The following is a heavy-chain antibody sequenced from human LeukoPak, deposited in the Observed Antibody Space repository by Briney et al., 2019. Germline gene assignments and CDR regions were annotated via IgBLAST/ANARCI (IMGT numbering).Heavy chain of an antibody. CDR2: IYYSGST. CDR1: GGSISSGGYY. Sequence: PSGTLSLTCTVSGGSISSGGYYWSWIRQHPGKGLEWIGYIYYSGSTYYNPSLKSRVTISVDTSKNQFSLKLSSVTAADTAVYYCAREIGIQTSNWFDPWGQGTLVTVSS. V-gene: IGHV4-31*03. CDR3: AREIGIQTSNWFDP. D-gene: IGHD2-21*01. J-gene: IGHJ5*02.